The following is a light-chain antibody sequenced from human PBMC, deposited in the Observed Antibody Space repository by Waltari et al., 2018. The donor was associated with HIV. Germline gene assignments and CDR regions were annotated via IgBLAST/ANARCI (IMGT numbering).Light chain of an antibody. CDR3: AAWDDILSGLL. CDR2: RNG. CDR1: NSNIGTNS. Sequence: QSVLTQPTSASGTPGQRVTTSCSGSNSNIGTNSVSWYQQLPGTTPNLLIYRNGQRPSGCPSRFSGSKSGTSASLAISGLRSEDEAAYYCAAWDDILSGLLFGGGTKLTVL. V-gene: IGLV1-47*01. J-gene: IGLJ3*02.